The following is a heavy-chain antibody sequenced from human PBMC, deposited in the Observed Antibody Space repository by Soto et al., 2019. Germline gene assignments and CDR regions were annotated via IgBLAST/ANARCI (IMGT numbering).Heavy chain of an antibody. V-gene: IGHV3-30*18. D-gene: IGHD1-26*01. CDR3: AKYHLGATVY. CDR2: ISYDGSNK. Sequence: SLRLSCAASGFTFSSYGIHWGRQAPGKGLQWVAVISYDGSNKYYTQPVKGRFTISRDNSKNTLYLQMSSLRAEDTAVYYCAKYHLGATVYWGQGTLVTVPS. CDR1: GFTFSSYG. J-gene: IGHJ4*02.